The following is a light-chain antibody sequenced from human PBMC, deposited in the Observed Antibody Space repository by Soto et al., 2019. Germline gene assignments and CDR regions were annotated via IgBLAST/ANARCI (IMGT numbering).Light chain of an antibody. Sequence: AIRMTQSPSSLSASTGDRVTITCRASQGISSYLAWYQQKPGKAPKLLSYAASTLQSGVPSRFSGSGSGTDFTLTISCLQSEDFATYYCQQYYSYPGTFGQGTRLEI. J-gene: IGKJ5*01. V-gene: IGKV1-8*01. CDR1: QGISSY. CDR3: QQYYSYPGT. CDR2: AAS.